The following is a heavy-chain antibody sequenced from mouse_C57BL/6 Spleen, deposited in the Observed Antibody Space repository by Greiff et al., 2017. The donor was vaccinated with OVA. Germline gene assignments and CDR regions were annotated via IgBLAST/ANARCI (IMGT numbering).Heavy chain of an antibody. V-gene: IGHV5-9-1*02. CDR3: TREKDYYGSLRYFDV. Sequence: EVQLVESGEGLVKPGGSLKLSCAASGFTFSSYAMSWVRQTPEKRLEWVAYISSGGDYIYYADTVKGRFTISRDNARNTLYLQMSSLKSEDTAMYYCTREKDYYGSLRYFDVWGTGTTVTVSS. J-gene: IGHJ1*03. CDR1: GFTFSSYA. CDR2: ISSGGDYI. D-gene: IGHD1-1*01.